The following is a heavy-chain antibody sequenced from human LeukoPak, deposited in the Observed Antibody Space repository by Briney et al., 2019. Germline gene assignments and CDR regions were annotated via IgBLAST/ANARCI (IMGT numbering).Heavy chain of an antibody. CDR2: MNPNSGNT. CDR1: GYTFTSYD. CDR3: ATRDRRLGELSLT. Sequence: GASVKVSCKASGYTFTSYDINWVRQATGQGLEWMGWMNPNSGNTGYAQKFQGRVTMTRNTSISTAYMELRSLRSEDTAVYYCATRDRRLGELSLTWGQGTLVTVSS. J-gene: IGHJ5*02. D-gene: IGHD3-16*02. V-gene: IGHV1-8*01.